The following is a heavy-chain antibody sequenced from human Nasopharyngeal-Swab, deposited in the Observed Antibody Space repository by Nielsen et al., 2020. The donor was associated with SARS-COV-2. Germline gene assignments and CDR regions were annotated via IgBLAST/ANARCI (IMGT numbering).Heavy chain of an antibody. J-gene: IGHJ4*02. V-gene: IGHV5-51*01. CDR2: IYPGDSDT. Sequence: VRQMPGKGLEWMGIIYPGDSDTRYSPSFQGQVTISADKSISTAYLQWSSLKASDTAMYYCARHRAEYSSSSHFDYWGQGTLVTVS. CDR3: ARHRAEYSSSSHFDY. D-gene: IGHD6-6*01.